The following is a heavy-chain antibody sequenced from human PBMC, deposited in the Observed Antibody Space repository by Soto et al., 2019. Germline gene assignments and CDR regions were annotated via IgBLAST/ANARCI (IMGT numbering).Heavy chain of an antibody. CDR1: GGSISSGGHY. D-gene: IGHD4-4*01. Sequence: PSETLSLTCTVSGGSISSGGHYWNWIRQHPGKGLEWIGYIYYSGSTYYNPSLTSRVTISVDTSKNQFSLNLSSVTAADTAVYYCARDQAYDYTSPGDYYYYGMDVWGQGTTVTVSS. J-gene: IGHJ6*02. CDR3: ARDQAYDYTSPGDYYYYGMDV. CDR2: IYYSGST. V-gene: IGHV4-31*03.